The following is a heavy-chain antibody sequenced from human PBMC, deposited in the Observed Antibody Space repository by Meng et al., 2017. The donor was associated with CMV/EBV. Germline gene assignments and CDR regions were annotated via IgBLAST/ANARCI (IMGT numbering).Heavy chain of an antibody. CDR3: ARDAVVPADAPFHY. CDR2: INPSGGST. J-gene: IGHJ4*02. D-gene: IGHD2-2*01. Sequence: QVEVVQSGGEVKKPGASVKVSCKASGYTFTSYYMHWVRQAPGQGLEWMGIINPSGGSTSYAQKLQGRVTMTTDTSTSTAYMELRSLRSDDTAVYYCARDAVVPADAPFHYWGQGTLVTVSS. V-gene: IGHV1-46*01. CDR1: GYTFTSYY.